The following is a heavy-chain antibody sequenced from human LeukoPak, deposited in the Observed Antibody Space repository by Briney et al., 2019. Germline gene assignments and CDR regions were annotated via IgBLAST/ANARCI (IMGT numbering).Heavy chain of an antibody. Sequence: GGSLRLSCAASGFTVSDNFMSWVRQAPGKGLEWVSAISGSGSSTYYADSVKGRFTISRDNSKNTLYLQMNSLRAEDTAVYYCANSAWSEWFSSHFDYWGQGTLVTVSS. CDR1: GFTVSDNF. D-gene: IGHD3-3*01. V-gene: IGHV3-23*01. CDR3: ANSAWSEWFSSHFDY. J-gene: IGHJ4*02. CDR2: ISGSGSST.